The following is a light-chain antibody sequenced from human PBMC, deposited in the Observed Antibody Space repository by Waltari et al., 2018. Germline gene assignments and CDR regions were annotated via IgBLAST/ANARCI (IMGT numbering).Light chain of an antibody. J-gene: IGLJ1*01. V-gene: IGLV2-8*01. Sequence: QSALTRPPSASGSPGQSVTMSCTGTSSAVGGYNSVSWYQQPPGTVPKLIIYEVSERPSGVPHRCSGSKSGNTASLTVSGLQAEDEADYYCSSYAGSNSHVFGTGTRVTVL. CDR1: SSAVGGYNS. CDR2: EVS. CDR3: SSYAGSNSHV.